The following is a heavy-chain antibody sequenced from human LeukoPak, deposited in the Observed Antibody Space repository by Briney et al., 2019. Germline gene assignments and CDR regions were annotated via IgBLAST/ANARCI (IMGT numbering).Heavy chain of an antibody. CDR1: GFTFSSCL. D-gene: IGHD4-17*01. CDR3: ARELSDPTTVTMSFWFDP. J-gene: IGHJ5*02. Sequence: TGGSLRLSCVASGFTFSSCLMHWVRQAPGKGLEYVSAISSNGGSTYYANSVKGRFTISRDNSKNTLYLQMGSLRPEDMAVYYCARELSDPTTVTMSFWFDPWGQGTLVTVSS. V-gene: IGHV3-64*01. CDR2: ISSNGGST.